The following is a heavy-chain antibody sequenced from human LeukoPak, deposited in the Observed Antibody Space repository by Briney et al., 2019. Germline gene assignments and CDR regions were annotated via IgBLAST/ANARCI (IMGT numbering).Heavy chain of an antibody. CDR1: GLTFSSYS. J-gene: IGHJ4*02. D-gene: IGHD3-22*01. V-gene: IGHV3-21*01. CDR3: ASAGYYERSGYTYYFHY. CDR2: ISISSRYI. Sequence: GGSLGLSCAAPGLTFSSYSMNWVRQAPGKGLEWVSYISISSRYIYYADSLKGRFTISRDNAKSSLYLQMSSLRAEDTAVYYCASAGYYERSGYTYYFHYWGQGTVVTVSS.